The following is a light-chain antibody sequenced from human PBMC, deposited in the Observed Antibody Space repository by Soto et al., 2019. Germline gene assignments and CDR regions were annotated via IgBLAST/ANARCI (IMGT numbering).Light chain of an antibody. Sequence: QSALTQPPSVSGSPGQSITISCTGTSSDIGGYNYVSWYQQHPGKAPKLMIYDVRNRPSGVANRFSGSKSGNTASLTISRLQDEDEADYCCSSDTSSSTLYVFGTGTKLTVL. CDR3: SSDTSSSTLYV. CDR1: SSDIGGYNY. CDR2: DVR. J-gene: IGLJ1*01. V-gene: IGLV2-14*01.